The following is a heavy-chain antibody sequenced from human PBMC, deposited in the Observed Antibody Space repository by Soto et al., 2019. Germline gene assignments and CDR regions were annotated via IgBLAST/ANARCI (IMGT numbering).Heavy chain of an antibody. CDR3: ARFLWSDTSLYYFDY. V-gene: IGHV2-5*02. D-gene: IGHD3-3*01. CDR2: IYWDDDK. Sequence: QITLKESGPTLVKPTQTLTLTCTFSGFSLTGSGVGVGWIRQPPGKALEWLALIYWDDDKRYSPSLKSRLTITKDTSKNQAALTVTNMDPVDTATYYCARFLWSDTSLYYFDYWGQGTLVTVSS. CDR1: GFSLTGSGVG. J-gene: IGHJ4*02.